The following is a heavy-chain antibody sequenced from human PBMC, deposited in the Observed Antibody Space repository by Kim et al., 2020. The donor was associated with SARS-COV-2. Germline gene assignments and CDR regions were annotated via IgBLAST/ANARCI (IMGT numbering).Heavy chain of an antibody. CDR2: IWYDGSNK. CDR1: GFTFSSYG. J-gene: IGHJ3*02. Sequence: GGYLRLSCAASGFTFSSYGMHWVRQAPGKGLEWVAVIWYDGSNKYYADSVKGRFTISRDNSKNTLYLQMNSLRAEDTAVYYCARDRRVRGVTDAFDIWGQGTMVTVSS. V-gene: IGHV3-33*01. D-gene: IGHD3-10*01. CDR3: ARDRRVRGVTDAFDI.